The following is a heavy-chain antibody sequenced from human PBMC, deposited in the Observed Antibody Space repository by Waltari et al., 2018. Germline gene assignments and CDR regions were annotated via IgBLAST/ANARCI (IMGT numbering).Heavy chain of an antibody. D-gene: IGHD3-10*01. J-gene: IGHJ4*02. CDR3: ARGLDLGGSGSHPHL. V-gene: IGHV1-69*01. Sequence: QVQLVQSGAEVKKPGSSVKVSCKASGGTFSSYAISWVRQAPGQGLERMGGVIPIFGTANDEQKFQGRVTITADESTSTAYMELSSLRSEDTAVYYCARGLDLGGSGSHPHLWGQGTLVTVSS. CDR1: GGTFSSYA. CDR2: VIPIFGTA.